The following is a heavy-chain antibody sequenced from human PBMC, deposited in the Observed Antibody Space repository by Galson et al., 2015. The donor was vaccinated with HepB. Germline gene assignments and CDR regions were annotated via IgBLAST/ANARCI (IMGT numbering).Heavy chain of an antibody. Sequence: SVKVSCKASGFTFKNSAVQWVRQARGQRPEWIGWIVVGSDDTNYAQKFQERVTITRDMSTSTAYMELSSLRSDDTAVYYCAASPSPAYSYGVGIRYFDLWGRGTLVTVSS. D-gene: IGHD5-18*01. J-gene: IGHJ2*01. V-gene: IGHV1-58*01. CDR2: IVVGSDDT. CDR3: AASPSPAYSYGVGIRYFDL. CDR1: GFTFKNSA.